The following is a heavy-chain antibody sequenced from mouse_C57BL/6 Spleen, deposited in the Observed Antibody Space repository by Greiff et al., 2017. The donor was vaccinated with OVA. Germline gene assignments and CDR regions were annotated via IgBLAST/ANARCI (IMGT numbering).Heavy chain of an antibody. V-gene: IGHV1-22*01. D-gene: IGHD3-2*02. CDR2: INPNNGGT. CDR3: ARDSSGYPHFDY. J-gene: IGHJ2*01. CDR1: GYTFTDYN. Sequence: VQLKQSGPELVKPGASVKMSCKASGYTFTDYNMHWVKQSHGKSLEWIGYINPNNGGTSYKQKFKGKATLTVNQSSSTAYMELRSLTSEDSAVDYCARDSSGYPHFDYWGQGTTRTVSA.